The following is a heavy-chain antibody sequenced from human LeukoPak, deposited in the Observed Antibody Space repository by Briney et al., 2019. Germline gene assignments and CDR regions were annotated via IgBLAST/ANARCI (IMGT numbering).Heavy chain of an antibody. Sequence: SETLSLTCTVSGRSISSSSYYWGWIHQPPGKGLEWIGSIYYSGSTYYNPSLKSRVTISVDTSKNQFPLKLSSVTAADTAVYYCAEGAAAGIYFDYWGQGTLVTVSS. D-gene: IGHD6-13*01. J-gene: IGHJ4*02. CDR3: AEGAAAGIYFDY. CDR2: IYYSGST. CDR1: GRSISSSSYY. V-gene: IGHV4-39*01.